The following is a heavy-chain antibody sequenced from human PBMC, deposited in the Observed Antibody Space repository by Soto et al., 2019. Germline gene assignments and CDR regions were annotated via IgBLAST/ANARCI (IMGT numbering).Heavy chain of an antibody. CDR3: ARGANWNYRDDAFDI. CDR1: GFTFSSYG. D-gene: IGHD1-7*01. V-gene: IGHV3-33*08. CDR2: IWYDGSNK. J-gene: IGHJ3*02. Sequence: GGSLRLSCAASGFTFSSYGMHWVRQAPGKGLEWVAVIWYDGSNKYYADSVKGRFTISRDNSKNTLYLQMNSLRAEDTAVYYCARGANWNYRDDAFDIRGQGTMVTVSS.